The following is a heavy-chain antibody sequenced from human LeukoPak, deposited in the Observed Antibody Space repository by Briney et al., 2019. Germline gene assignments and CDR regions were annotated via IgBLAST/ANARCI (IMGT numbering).Heavy chain of an antibody. V-gene: IGHV3-7*05. CDR3: ARDKSMGATPLDY. CDR2: IKQDGNEK. Sequence: GGSLRLSCAASGFTFSRYWMCWVRQAPGKGLERVANIKQDGNEKYYLDSVKGRFTISRDNAKNSLYLQMNSLRAEDTALYYCARDKSMGATPLDYWGQGTLVTVSS. J-gene: IGHJ4*02. D-gene: IGHD1-26*01. CDR1: GFTFSRYW.